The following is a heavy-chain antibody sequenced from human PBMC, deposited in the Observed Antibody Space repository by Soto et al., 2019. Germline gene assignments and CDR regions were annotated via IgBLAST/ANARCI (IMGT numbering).Heavy chain of an antibody. Sequence: EVQLVESWGGLVQPGGSLRLSCAASGFTVSSNYMSWVRQAPGKGLEWVSVIYSGGSTYYADSVKGRFTISRDNSKNTLYLQMNSLRAEDTAVYYCARAGVVPAAMPFDYWGQGTLVTVSS. CDR2: IYSGGST. J-gene: IGHJ4*02. V-gene: IGHV3-66*01. CDR1: GFTVSSNY. D-gene: IGHD2-2*01. CDR3: ARAGVVPAAMPFDY.